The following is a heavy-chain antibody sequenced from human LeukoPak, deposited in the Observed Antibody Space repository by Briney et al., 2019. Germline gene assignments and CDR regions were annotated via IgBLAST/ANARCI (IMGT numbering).Heavy chain of an antibody. D-gene: IGHD3-22*01. J-gene: IGHJ3*02. Sequence: GALRLSCAASGFTFSSYAMSWVRQAPGKGLEWVSAISGSGGSTYYADSVKGRFTISRDNSKNTLYLQMNSLRAEDTAVYYCAKGYAIYYDVGALDIWGQGTMVTVSS. CDR1: GFTFSSYA. CDR3: AKGYAIYYDVGALDI. CDR2: ISGSGGST. V-gene: IGHV3-23*01.